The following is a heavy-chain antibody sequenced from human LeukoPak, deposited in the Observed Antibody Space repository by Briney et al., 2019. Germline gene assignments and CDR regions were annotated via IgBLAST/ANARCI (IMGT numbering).Heavy chain of an antibody. Sequence: GGSLRLSCAASGFTFSSYSMNWVRQAPGKGLEWVSSISSSSSYVYYADSVKGRFTISRDNAKNSLYLQMNSLRAEDTAVYYCAREDGDGYNYYFDYWGQGTLVTVFS. J-gene: IGHJ4*02. CDR1: GFTFSSYS. V-gene: IGHV3-21*01. CDR3: AREDGDGYNYYFDY. CDR2: ISSSSSYV. D-gene: IGHD5-24*01.